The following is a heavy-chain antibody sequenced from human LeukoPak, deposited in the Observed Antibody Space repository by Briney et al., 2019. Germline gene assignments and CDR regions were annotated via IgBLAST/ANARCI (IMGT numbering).Heavy chain of an antibody. CDR3: ARDGGGWSFDY. J-gene: IGHJ4*02. Sequence: GGSLRLSCAASGFTFSSYSMNWVRQAPGKGLEWVSSISSNSNYIYYADSMKGRFTISRDNAKNSLYLQMNSLRAEDTAVYYCARDGGGWSFDYWGQGTLVTVSS. V-gene: IGHV3-21*01. D-gene: IGHD6-19*01. CDR1: GFTFSSYS. CDR2: ISSNSNYI.